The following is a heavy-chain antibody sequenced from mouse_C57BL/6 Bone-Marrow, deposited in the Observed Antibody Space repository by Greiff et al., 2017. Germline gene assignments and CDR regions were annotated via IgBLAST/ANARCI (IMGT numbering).Heavy chain of an antibody. J-gene: IGHJ2*01. CDR3: ARSCGDYYGSSYFDY. V-gene: IGHV14-3*01. D-gene: IGHD1-1*01. CDR2: IDPANGTT. Sequence: VQLQQSVAELVRPGASVKLSCTASGFNIKNTYMHWVKQRPEQGLEWIGRIDPANGTTKYAPKFQGKATITADTSSNTAYLQLSSLTSEDTAIYYCARSCGDYYGSSYFDYWGQGTTLTVSS. CDR1: GFNIKNTY.